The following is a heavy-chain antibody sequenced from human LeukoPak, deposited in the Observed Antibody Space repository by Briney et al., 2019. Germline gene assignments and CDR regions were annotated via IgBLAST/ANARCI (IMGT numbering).Heavy chain of an antibody. V-gene: IGHV3-30-3*01. J-gene: IGHJ4*02. CDR1: GFTFSSYA. D-gene: IGHD3-3*01. Sequence: GGSLRLSCAASGFTFSSYAMHWVRKAPGKGLEWVAVISYDGSNKYYADSVKGRFTISRDNSKNTLYLQMNSLRAEDTAVYYYATIFGVVTTFDHWGQGTLVTVSS. CDR2: ISYDGSNK. CDR3: ATIFGVVTTFDH.